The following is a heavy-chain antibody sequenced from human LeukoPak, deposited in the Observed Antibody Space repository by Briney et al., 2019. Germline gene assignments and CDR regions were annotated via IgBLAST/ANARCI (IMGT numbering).Heavy chain of an antibody. V-gene: IGHV3-23*01. CDR3: AKGFGCSSTSCYRRAYYYYMDV. Sequence: GGSLRLSCAASGFTFTSYAMTWVRQAPGKGLEWVSGISNSGRSTYYADSVKGRFTSSRDNSKNTLYLQMNSLRAEDTAVYYCAKGFGCSSTSCYRRAYYYYMDVWGKGTTVTVSS. J-gene: IGHJ6*03. CDR2: ISNSGRST. D-gene: IGHD2-2*02. CDR1: GFTFTSYA.